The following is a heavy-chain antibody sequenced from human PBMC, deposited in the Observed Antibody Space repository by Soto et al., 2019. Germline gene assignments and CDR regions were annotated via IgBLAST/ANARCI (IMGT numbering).Heavy chain of an antibody. CDR2: IYWDDDE. CDR1: GFSLTTDGEG. CDR3: AHSRNLITEDAQVGDFDY. D-gene: IGHD3-10*01. J-gene: IGHJ4*02. Sequence: QITLKESGPTLAKPAQTLALTCTFSGFSLTTDGEGVGWVRQPPGEALEWLALIYWDDDERYSPSLKTRLTITKDPSKNQVVLIMTNVDPVDTATYYCAHSRNLITEDAQVGDFDYWGQGTLVTVSS. V-gene: IGHV2-5*02.